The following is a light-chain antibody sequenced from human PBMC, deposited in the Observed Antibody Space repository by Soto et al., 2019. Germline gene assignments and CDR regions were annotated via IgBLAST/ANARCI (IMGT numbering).Light chain of an antibody. V-gene: IGKV1-5*03. CDR2: KAS. J-gene: IGKJ1*01. CDR3: QQYSVYWT. Sequence: DIQMTQSPSTLSASVGDRVTITCRASQSISSWLAWYQQKPGKAPKLLIYKASSLESGVPSRFSGSGSGTDFTLTISSLQPEDFATYYCQQYSVYWTFGQGTKVDIK. CDR1: QSISSW.